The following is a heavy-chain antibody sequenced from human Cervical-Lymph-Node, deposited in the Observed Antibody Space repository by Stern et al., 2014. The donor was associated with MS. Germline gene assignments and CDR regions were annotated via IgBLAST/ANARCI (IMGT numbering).Heavy chain of an antibody. CDR3: ARNGGNYAFDY. CDR1: GGSISSGYW. V-gene: IGHV4-4*02. Sequence: QLQLQESGPGLVKPSGTLSLTCAVSGGSISSGYWWRWVRQPPGKGLEWIGEIYHSGSTNYNPSLKSRVTISVDTSKNHFSLKMNSVNAADTAVYYCARNGGNYAFDYWGQGTLVAVSS. CDR2: IYHSGST. D-gene: IGHD4-23*01. J-gene: IGHJ4*02.